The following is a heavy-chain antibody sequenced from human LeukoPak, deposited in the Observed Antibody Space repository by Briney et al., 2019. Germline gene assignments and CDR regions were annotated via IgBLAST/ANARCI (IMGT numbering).Heavy chain of an antibody. J-gene: IGHJ4*02. V-gene: IGHV4-31*11. CDR3: ARVRKLPLEWDLIDF. CDR2: IYHSGNT. D-gene: IGHD1-1*01. CDR1: GVSISSGGYY. Sequence: SETLSLTCAVSGVSISSGGYYWTWIRQRPGEALEWIGYIYHSGNTYYNPSLMSRIVLSVDTSKSQFSLKVTSVTAADTALYYCARVRKLPLEWDLIDFWGQGTLVTVSS.